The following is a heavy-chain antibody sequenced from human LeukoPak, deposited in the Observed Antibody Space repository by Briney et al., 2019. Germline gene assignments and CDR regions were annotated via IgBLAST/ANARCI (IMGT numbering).Heavy chain of an antibody. V-gene: IGHV1-46*01. CDR2: INPSGGST. J-gene: IGHJ4*02. Sequence: SVKVSCKASGYTFTSYYMHWVPQAPGQGLEWIGIINPSGGSTSYAQKFQGRVTMTRDTSTSTVYMELSSLRSEDRAVYYCARDPNIVVVTATYTFDYWGQGTLVTVSS. CDR3: ARDPNIVVVTATYTFDY. CDR1: GYTFTSYY. D-gene: IGHD2-21*02.